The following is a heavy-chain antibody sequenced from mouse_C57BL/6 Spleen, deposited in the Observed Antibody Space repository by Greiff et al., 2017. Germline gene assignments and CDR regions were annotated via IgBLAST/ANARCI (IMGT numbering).Heavy chain of an antibody. Sequence: DVKLQESGAELVKPGASVKLSCTASGFNIKDDYMHWVKQRTEQGLEWIGRIDPEDGETKYAPKFQGKATITSDTTSNTAYLQLSSLTSEDTAVYYCARWNLGLRDYRGQGTTLTVSS. V-gene: IGHV14-2*01. J-gene: IGHJ2*01. CDR2: IDPEDGET. CDR3: ARWNLGLRDY. D-gene: IGHD1-1*01. CDR1: GFNIKDDY.